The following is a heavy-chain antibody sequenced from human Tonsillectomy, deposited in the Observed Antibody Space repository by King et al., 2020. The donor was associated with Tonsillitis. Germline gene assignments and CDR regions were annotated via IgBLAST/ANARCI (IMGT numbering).Heavy chain of an antibody. J-gene: IGHJ4*02. CDR1: VGSISSSTYF. D-gene: IGHD3-10*01. Sequence: LQLQESGPGLVKPSETLSLTCTVSVGSISSSTYFWGWSGQPPGKGLEWMGNIYYSGGTYYNPSLKSRVIISVDTSKNQFSLKLSSVTAADTAVYYCARQVRFGELLNTFFWGQGTLVTVSS. V-gene: IGHV4-39*07. CDR3: ARQVRFGELLNTFF. CDR2: IYYSGGT.